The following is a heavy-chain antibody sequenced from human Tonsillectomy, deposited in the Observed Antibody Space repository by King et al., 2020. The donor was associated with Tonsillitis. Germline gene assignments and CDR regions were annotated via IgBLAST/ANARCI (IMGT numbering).Heavy chain of an antibody. CDR3: TTWGFQY. V-gene: IGHV3-15*01. CDR2: IKSKTDGGKT. Sequence: VQLVESGGGLVKPGGSLRLSCAASGFTFSNAWMSWVRQAPRKGLEWGGRIKSKTDGGKTDYAAPVKGRSTISRDDSKNTLYLLMNSLKTEDPAVYYCTTWGFQYWGQGTLVTVSS. J-gene: IGHJ1*01. CDR1: GFTFSNAW. D-gene: IGHD7-27*01.